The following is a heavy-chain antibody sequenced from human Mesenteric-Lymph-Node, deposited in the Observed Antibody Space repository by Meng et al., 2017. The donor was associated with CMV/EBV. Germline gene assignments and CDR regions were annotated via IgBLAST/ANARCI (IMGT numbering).Heavy chain of an antibody. Sequence: SCAASGFTVSGSHMNWVRQAPGKGLEWVSIFFSGGDTYYADSVKGRFTISRDNSKNTLYLQMHNLRAEDTAVYYCARDPGGHYGLDCWGQGTLVTVSS. CDR3: ARDPGGHYGLDC. CDR2: FFSGGDT. D-gene: IGHD3-10*01. J-gene: IGHJ4*02. V-gene: IGHV3-66*01. CDR1: GFTVSGSH.